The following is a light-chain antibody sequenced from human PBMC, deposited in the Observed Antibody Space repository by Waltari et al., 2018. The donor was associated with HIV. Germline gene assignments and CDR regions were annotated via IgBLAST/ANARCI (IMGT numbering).Light chain of an antibody. CDR1: QSVSSNY. CDR2: GAS. Sequence: EIVLTQSPGTLSLSPGERATLSCRASQSVSSNYLAWYQQKPGQAPRLLIYGASRRATGIPDRFSGSGSGTDFTLIISRLEPEDFAVYYCQQRRTWPLTFGGGTKVEIK. CDR3: QQRRTWPLT. V-gene: IGKV3D-20*02. J-gene: IGKJ4*01.